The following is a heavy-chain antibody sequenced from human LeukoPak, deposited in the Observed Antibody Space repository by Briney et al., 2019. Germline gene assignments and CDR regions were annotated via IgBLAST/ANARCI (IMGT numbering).Heavy chain of an antibody. CDR1: GGSISSYY. J-gene: IGHJ6*02. CDR2: IYYSGST. CDR3: ARLGQYYYYGMDV. V-gene: IGHV4-59*12. Sequence: SETLSLTCSVSGGSISSYYWSWIRRPPGKGLEWIGYIYYSGSTNYNPSLQSRVTISVDTSRNQFSLKLSSVTAADTAVYYCARLGQYYYYGMDVWGQGTTVTVSS.